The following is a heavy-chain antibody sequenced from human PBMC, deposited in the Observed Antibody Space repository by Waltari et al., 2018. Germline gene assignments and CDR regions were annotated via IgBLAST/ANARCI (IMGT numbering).Heavy chain of an antibody. Sequence: QLQLQESGPGLVKPSETLSLNCTVSGDSLSNSFSYWGWIRQPPGKGLEWIGSMNYSGMTSYSSSLKSRLTISVDTSKKQFSLKLSSVSAADTAVYYCVGAKPGLTYFDYFNYWGQGTRVTVSS. J-gene: IGHJ4*02. CDR1: GDSLSNSFSY. V-gene: IGHV4-39*01. CDR3: VGAKPGLTYFDYFNY. CDR2: MNYSGMT. D-gene: IGHD3-16*01.